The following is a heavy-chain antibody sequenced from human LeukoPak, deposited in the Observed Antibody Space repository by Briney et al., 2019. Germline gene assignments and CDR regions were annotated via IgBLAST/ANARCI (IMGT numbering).Heavy chain of an antibody. Sequence: KPSETLSLTCAVYGGSFSGYSWSWIRQPPGKGLEWIGEINHSGSTYYNPSLKSRVTISADMSMNQFSLKLTSVTAADTAVYYCARAHYRDYGGSDYWGQGTLVTVSS. CDR3: ARAHYRDYGGSDY. CDR2: INHSGST. V-gene: IGHV4-34*01. J-gene: IGHJ4*02. CDR1: GGSFSGYS. D-gene: IGHD4-17*01.